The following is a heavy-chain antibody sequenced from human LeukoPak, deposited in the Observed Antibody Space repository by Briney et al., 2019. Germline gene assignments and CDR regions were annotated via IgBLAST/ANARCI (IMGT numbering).Heavy chain of an antibody. CDR1: GGSISSYY. Sequence: SETLSLTCTVSGGSISSYYWRWIRQPPGKGLEWIGYIYYSGSTNYNPSLKSRVTISVDTSKNQFSLKLSSVTAADTAVYYCARSEGIAVAGTAFDIWGQGTMVTVSS. CDR2: IYYSGST. CDR3: ARSEGIAVAGTAFDI. J-gene: IGHJ3*02. D-gene: IGHD6-19*01. V-gene: IGHV4-59*01.